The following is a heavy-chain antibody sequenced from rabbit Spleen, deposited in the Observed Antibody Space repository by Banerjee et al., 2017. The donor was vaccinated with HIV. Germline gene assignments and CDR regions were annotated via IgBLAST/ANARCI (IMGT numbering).Heavy chain of an antibody. Sequence: QEQLEESGGDLVKPGASLTLTCKASGFSFSSSDYMCWVRQAPGKGLEWISCIAGSSSGFTYSATWAKGRFTCSKTSSATVTLQMTSLTVADTATYFCARDLTDIIGWNFGWWGPGTLVTVS. CDR3: ARDLTDIIGWNFGW. CDR1: GFSFSSSDY. D-gene: IGHD4-1*01. CDR2: IAGSSSGFT. J-gene: IGHJ4*01. V-gene: IGHV1S45*01.